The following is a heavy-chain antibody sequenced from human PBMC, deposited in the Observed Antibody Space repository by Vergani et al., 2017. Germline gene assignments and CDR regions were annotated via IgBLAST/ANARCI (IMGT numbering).Heavy chain of an antibody. CDR3: ARGGGSGDVPDW. J-gene: IGHJ4*02. D-gene: IGHD7-27*01. Sequence: EVQLVESGGGLVQPGGSLRLSCAASGFTFSNSEMNWVRQAPGKGLEWVSYISSSGGTIYYAVSVKGRFTISRDNAKNSLYLQMNGLRAGDTAVYCFARGGGSGDVPDWGGQGSRGSVSS. V-gene: IGHV3-48*03. CDR2: ISSSGGTI. CDR1: GFTFSNSE.